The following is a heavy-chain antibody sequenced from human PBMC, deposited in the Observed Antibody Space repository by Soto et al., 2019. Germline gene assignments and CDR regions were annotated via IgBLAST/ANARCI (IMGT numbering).Heavy chain of an antibody. CDR2: IIPIFGTA. Sequence: ASVKVSCKASGGTFSSYAISWVRQAPGQGLEWMGGIIPIFGTANYAQKFQGRVTITADESTSTAYMELSSLRSDDTAVYYCATENRTGTTIAYWGQGTLVTVSS. D-gene: IGHD1-7*01. CDR1: GGTFSSYA. J-gene: IGHJ4*02. V-gene: IGHV1-69*13. CDR3: ATENRTGTTIAY.